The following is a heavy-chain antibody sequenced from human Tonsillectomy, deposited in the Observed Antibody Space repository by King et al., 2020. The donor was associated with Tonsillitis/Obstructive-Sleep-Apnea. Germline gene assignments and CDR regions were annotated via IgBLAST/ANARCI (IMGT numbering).Heavy chain of an antibody. CDR3: ARDRSRLHLGELSFDLDY. V-gene: IGHV3-30*10. CDR1: GFTFSSYA. D-gene: IGHD3-16*02. J-gene: IGHJ4*02. Sequence: VQLVESGGGVVQPGRSLRLSCAASGFTFSSYALHWGRQAPGTGRVGVAVIICGVRKKYYTDSVKGRFTISSANSKNTMYLQMNSLRAEDTAVDYCARDRSRLHLGELSFDLDYWGPGTLVTVSS. CDR2: IICGVRKK.